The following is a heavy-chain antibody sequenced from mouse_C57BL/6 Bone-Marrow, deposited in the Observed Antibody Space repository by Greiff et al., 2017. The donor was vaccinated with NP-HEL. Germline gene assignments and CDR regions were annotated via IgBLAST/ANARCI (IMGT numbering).Heavy chain of an antibody. CDR3: ARDLGRRNYAMDY. CDR2: INYDGSST. V-gene: IGHV5-16*01. J-gene: IGHJ4*01. Sequence: EVQLVESEGGLVQPGSSMKLSCTASGFTFSDYYMAWVRQVPEKGLEWVANINYDGSSTYYLDSLKSRFIISRDNAKNILYLQMSSLKSEDTATYYYARDLGRRNYAMDYWGQGTSVTVSS. CDR1: GFTFSDYY. D-gene: IGHD4-1*01.